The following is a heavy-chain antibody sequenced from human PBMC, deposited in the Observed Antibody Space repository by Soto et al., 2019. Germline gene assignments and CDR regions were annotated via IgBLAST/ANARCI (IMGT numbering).Heavy chain of an antibody. V-gene: IGHV1-69*13. Sequence: ASVKVSCKASGGTFSSYAISWVRQAPGQGLEWMGGIIPIFGTANYAQKFQGRVTITADESTSTAYMELSSLRSEDTAVYYCARGIVRYFEWSTVYYYYGMDVWGQGTTVTVSS. CDR1: GGTFSSYA. D-gene: IGHD3-9*01. J-gene: IGHJ6*02. CDR3: ARGIVRYFEWSTVYYYYGMDV. CDR2: IIPIFGTA.